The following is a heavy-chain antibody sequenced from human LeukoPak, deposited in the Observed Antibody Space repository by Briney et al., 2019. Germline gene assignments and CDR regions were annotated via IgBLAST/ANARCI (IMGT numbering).Heavy chain of an antibody. CDR1: GFTFSSYA. CDR3: AKQLGYCSDGSCYFPY. V-gene: IGHV3-23*01. CDR2: ISGSGGST. D-gene: IGHD2-15*01. J-gene: IGHJ4*02. Sequence: GSLRLSCAASGFTFSSYAMSWVRQAPGKGLEWVSAISGSGGSTYYADSVKGRFTISRDNSKNTLCLQMNSLRAEDTAVYYCAKQLGYCSDGSCYFPYWGQGTLVTVSS.